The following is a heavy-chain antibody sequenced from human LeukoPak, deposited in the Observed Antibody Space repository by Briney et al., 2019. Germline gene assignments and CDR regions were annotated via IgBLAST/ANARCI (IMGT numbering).Heavy chain of an antibody. CDR2: IYYSGST. J-gene: IGHJ6*03. D-gene: IGHD3-22*01. CDR1: GGSISSSSYY. V-gene: IGHV4-39*01. CDR3: ARHYSRDSSGYYDMDYYYMDV. Sequence: PSETLSLTCTVSGGSISSSSYYWGWIRQPPGKGLEWIGSIYYSGSTYYNPSLKSRVTISVDTSKNQFSLKLSSVTAADTAVYYCARHYSRDSSGYYDMDYYYMDVWGKGTTVTVSS.